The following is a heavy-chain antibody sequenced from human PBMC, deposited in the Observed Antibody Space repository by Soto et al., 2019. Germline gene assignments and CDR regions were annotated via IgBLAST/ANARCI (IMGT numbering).Heavy chain of an antibody. J-gene: IGHJ5*02. V-gene: IGHV3-23*01. CDR2: ISGSGVST. CDR1: GFTFSSYA. CDR3: AKDRGSGSTSWYNGWFDP. D-gene: IGHD2-2*02. Sequence: GGSLRLSCAASGFTFSSYAMTWVRQAPGKGLEWVSGISGSGVSTYSADSVKGRFTISRDNSKNTLYLQMNSLRAEDTAVYYCAKDRGSGSTSWYNGWFDPWGQGTLVTSPQ.